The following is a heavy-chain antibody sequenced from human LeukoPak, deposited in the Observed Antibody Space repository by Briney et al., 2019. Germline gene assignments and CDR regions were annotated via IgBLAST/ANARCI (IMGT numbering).Heavy chain of an antibody. Sequence: SETLSLTXTVSGGSISSYYWGWIRQSPGKGLEWIGSIYYSGSTYNNPPLKSRVTISVDTSKNQFSLKLSSVTAADTAMYYCARHRLNYYDSSGPYYFDYWGQGTLVTVSS. D-gene: IGHD3-22*01. J-gene: IGHJ4*02. V-gene: IGHV4-39*01. CDR2: IYYSGST. CDR1: GGSISSYY. CDR3: ARHRLNYYDSSGPYYFDY.